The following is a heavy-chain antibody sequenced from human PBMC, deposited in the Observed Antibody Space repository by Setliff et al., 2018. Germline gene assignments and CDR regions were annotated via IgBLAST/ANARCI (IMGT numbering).Heavy chain of an antibody. CDR1: ADTFTGHY. D-gene: IGHD2-21*02. V-gene: IGHV1-2*02. J-gene: IGHJ5*02. CDR3: AQTKGFVDGYLDP. Sequence: ASVKVSCKASADTFTGHYVHWVRQAPGQGLEWMGWINGNSGVTKYAQKFQGRVTMTSETSISIVYMDLTRLTSDDTAVYYCAQTKGFVDGYLDPWGQGTLVTVSS. CDR2: INGNSGVT.